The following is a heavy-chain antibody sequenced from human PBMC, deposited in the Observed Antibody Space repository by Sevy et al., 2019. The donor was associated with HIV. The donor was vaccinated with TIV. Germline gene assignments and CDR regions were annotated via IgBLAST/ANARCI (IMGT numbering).Heavy chain of an antibody. CDR3: ARAVTFGGVIGNFDY. Sequence: ASMKVSCKASGYTFTSYGISWVRQAPGQGLEWMGWISAYNGNTNYAQKLQGRVTMTTDTSTSTAYMELRSLRSDDTAVYYCARAVTFGGVIGNFDYWGQGTLVTVSS. CDR1: GYTFTSYG. J-gene: IGHJ4*02. D-gene: IGHD3-16*02. CDR2: ISAYNGNT. V-gene: IGHV1-18*01.